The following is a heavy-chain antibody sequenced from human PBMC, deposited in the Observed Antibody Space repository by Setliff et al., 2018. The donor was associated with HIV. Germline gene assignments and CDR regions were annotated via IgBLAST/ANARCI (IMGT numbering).Heavy chain of an antibody. J-gene: IGHJ4*02. V-gene: IGHV4-59*11. CDR1: GGSISHHY. Sequence: PSETLSLTCTVSGGSISHHYWSWIRQTPGKGLEWIGSIYYSGSTIYNPSLKSRVTISVDTSKNQFSLKLSSVTAADTAVYYCARRPYYFDSWGQGTLVTVSS. CDR3: ARRPYYFDS. CDR2: IYYSGST. D-gene: IGHD6-6*01.